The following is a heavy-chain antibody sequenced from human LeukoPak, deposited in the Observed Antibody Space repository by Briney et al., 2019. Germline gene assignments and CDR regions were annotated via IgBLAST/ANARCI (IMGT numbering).Heavy chain of an antibody. CDR3: ANIVAAASDY. J-gene: IGHJ4*02. CDR1: GYTFTSYG. CDR2: ISAYNGNT. D-gene: IGHD2-2*01. Sequence: ASVKVSCKASGYTFTSYGISWVRQAPGQGPEWMGWISAYNGNTNYAQKLQGRVTMTTDTSTSTAYMELRSLRSEDTAVYYCANIVAAASDYWGQGTLVTVSS. V-gene: IGHV1-18*01.